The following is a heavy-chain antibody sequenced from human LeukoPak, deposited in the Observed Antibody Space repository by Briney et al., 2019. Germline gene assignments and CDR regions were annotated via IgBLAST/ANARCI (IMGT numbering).Heavy chain of an antibody. Sequence: GASVKVSCKASGYTLTSYGISWVRQAPGQGLEWMGWISAYNGNTNYAQKLQGRVTMTTDTSTSTAYMELRSLRSDDTAVYYCARDHEYCSGGSCSQAFDYWGQGTLVTVSS. V-gene: IGHV1-18*01. CDR1: GYTLTSYG. CDR3: ARDHEYCSGGSCSQAFDY. CDR2: ISAYNGNT. D-gene: IGHD2-15*01. J-gene: IGHJ4*02.